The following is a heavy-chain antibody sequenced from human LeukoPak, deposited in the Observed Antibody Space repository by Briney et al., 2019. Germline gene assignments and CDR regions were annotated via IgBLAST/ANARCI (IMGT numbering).Heavy chain of an antibody. D-gene: IGHD2-21*02. CDR3: ARGFKNIVVVTAIDYYFDY. J-gene: IGHJ4*02. CDR2: ISGSGGST. Sequence: GGSLRLSCAASGFTFSSYAMSWVRQAPGKGLEWVSAISGSGGSTYYADSAKGRFTISRDNSKNTLYLQMNSLRAEDTAVYYCARGFKNIVVVTAIDYYFDYWGQGTLVTVSS. V-gene: IGHV3-23*01. CDR1: GFTFSSYA.